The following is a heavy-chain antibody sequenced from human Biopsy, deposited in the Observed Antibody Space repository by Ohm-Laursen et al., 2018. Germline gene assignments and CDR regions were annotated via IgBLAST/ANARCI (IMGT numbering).Heavy chain of an antibody. CDR1: GFTFSSHA. Sequence: SLRLSCTAPGFTFSSHAMSWVRQAPGKGLECVSLINGSGGSTYYADPVKGRFTISRDNSKNTLYLQMNSLRAEDTAMYYCARDLYDFCGGCPFDPWGQGTLVTVSS. V-gene: IGHV3-23*01. J-gene: IGHJ5*02. D-gene: IGHD3-3*01. CDR3: ARDLYDFCGGCPFDP. CDR2: INGSGGST.